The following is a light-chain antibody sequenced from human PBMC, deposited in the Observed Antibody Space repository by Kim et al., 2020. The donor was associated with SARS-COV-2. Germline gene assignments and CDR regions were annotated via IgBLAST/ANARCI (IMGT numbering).Light chain of an antibody. J-gene: IGLJ1*01. V-gene: IGLV3-21*04. CDR3: QVWDSSSDHYV. CDR2: YDS. CDR1: NIGSKS. Sequence: APGKTARITCGGNNIGSKSVHWYQQKPGQAPVLVIYYDSDRPSGIPERFSGSNSGNTATLTISRVEAGDEADYYCQVWDSSSDHYVIGTGTKVTVL.